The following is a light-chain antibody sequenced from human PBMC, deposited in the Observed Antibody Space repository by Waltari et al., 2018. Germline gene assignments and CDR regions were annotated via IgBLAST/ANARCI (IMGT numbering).Light chain of an antibody. Sequence: DIVMTQTPLSLPITPGEPASISCRSSQSLLHSNGNPYLHWYLQKPGQSPQLLIYGGSNRAAGVPDRFSGSGSGTDFTLKISKVEAEDVGVYYCVQAIAIPPWTFGQGTKVEIK. CDR3: VQAIAIPPWT. CDR2: GGS. J-gene: IGKJ1*01. CDR1: QSLLHSNGNPY. V-gene: IGKV2-40*01.